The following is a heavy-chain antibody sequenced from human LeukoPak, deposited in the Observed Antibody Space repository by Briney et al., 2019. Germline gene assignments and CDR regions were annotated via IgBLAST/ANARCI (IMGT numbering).Heavy chain of an antibody. D-gene: IGHD2-8*02. CDR1: GFSSSGYW. CDR3: ARVGWGIRKYYFDY. J-gene: IGHJ4*02. Sequence: GGSLRLSCVASGFSSSGYWMSWVRQAPGKGLEWVANIKQDGSEKNYLDSVKGRFTITRDNAKKSLYLQMNSLRSEDTAVYYCARVGWGIRKYYFDYWGQGTLVTVSS. CDR2: IKQDGSEK. V-gene: IGHV3-7*03.